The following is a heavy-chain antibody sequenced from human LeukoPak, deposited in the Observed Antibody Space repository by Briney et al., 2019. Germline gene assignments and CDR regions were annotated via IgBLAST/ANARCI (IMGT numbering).Heavy chain of an antibody. D-gene: IGHD3-16*01. V-gene: IGHV1-46*01. J-gene: IGHJ4*02. CDR2: INPSGGST. CDR3: ARVHLGVTDY. Sequence: ASVKVSCKASGYTFTSYYMHWVRQAPGQGLEWMGIINPSGGSTSYAQKFQGRVTMTRDMSTSTDYMELSSLRSEDTAVYYCARVHLGVTDYWGQGTLVTVSS. CDR1: GYTFTSYY.